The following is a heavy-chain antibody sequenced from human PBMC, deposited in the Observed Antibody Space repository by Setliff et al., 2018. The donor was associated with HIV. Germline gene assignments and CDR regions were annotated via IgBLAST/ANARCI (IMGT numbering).Heavy chain of an antibody. CDR1: GGSMSNYY. CDR2: IYYSGTT. CDR3: AGGPGTTSIDY. Sequence: SETLSLTCTVSGGSMSNYYWSWIRQPPGKALEWIGYIYYSGTTNYNPSLKSRVTISVDMSENQFSLELISVTAADTAVYYCAGGPGTTSIDYWAQGTLVTVPQ. D-gene: IGHD1-26*01. V-gene: IGHV4-59*12. J-gene: IGHJ4*02.